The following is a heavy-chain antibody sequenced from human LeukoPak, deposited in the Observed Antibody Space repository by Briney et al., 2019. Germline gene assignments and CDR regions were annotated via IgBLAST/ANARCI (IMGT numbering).Heavy chain of an antibody. CDR1: GYTFTAYY. CDR2: IYGNSGST. J-gene: IGHJ4*02. D-gene: IGHD3-10*01. V-gene: IGHV1-2*02. Sequence: GASVKVSCKASGYTFTAYYIHWVRKAPEQGLEWMGWIYGNSGSTKYAQKFQGRVTMTRDTSISTAYMELSRLRSDDTAIYYCARTSARGAQFDYWGQGTLVTVSS. CDR3: ARTSARGAQFDY.